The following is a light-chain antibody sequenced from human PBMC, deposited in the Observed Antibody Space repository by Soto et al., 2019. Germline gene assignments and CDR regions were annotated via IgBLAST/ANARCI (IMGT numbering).Light chain of an antibody. CDR3: QQYNNYPYT. J-gene: IGKJ2*01. Sequence: DIQMTQSPSTLSASVGDGVIITCRASQSISSWLAWYQQKPGKAPKLLIYKASSLESGVPSSFSGSGSGTEFTLTISSLQPDDFGTYYCQQYNNYPYTFGQGTKLEIK. CDR2: KAS. CDR1: QSISSW. V-gene: IGKV1-5*03.